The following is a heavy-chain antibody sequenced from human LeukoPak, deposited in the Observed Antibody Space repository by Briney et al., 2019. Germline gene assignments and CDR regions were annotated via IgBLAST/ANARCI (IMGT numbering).Heavy chain of an antibody. J-gene: IGHJ6*03. CDR2: IYYSGST. D-gene: IGHD2-2*01. CDR1: GGSISSGGYY. V-gene: IGHV4-31*03. Sequence: SQTLSLTCTVSGGSISSGGYYWSWIRQHPGKGLEWIGYIYYSGSTYYNPSLKSRVTISVDTSKNQFSLKLSSVTAADTAVYYCARSYCSSTSCSPYYYYYMGVWGKGTTVTVSS. CDR3: ARSYCSSTSCSPYYYYYMGV.